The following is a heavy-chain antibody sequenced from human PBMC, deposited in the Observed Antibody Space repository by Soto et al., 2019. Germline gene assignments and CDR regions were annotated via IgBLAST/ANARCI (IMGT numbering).Heavy chain of an antibody. V-gene: IGHV4-31*03. CDR1: GGSISSGGYY. J-gene: IGHJ6*04. CDR2: INYRGST. Sequence: QVQLQESGPGLVKPSQTLSLTCTVSGGSISSGGYYWSWIRQQPGKGLEWIGYINYRGSTAYNPSLHRRVAISVDTSKNRFLMRLTSVTAADTAVFYCARAAPPGLSGMGVGGRGTTVTVSS. CDR3: ARAAPPGLSGMGV. D-gene: IGHD2-2*01.